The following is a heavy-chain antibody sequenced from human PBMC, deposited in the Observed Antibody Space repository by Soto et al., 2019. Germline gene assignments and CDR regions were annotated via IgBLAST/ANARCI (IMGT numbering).Heavy chain of an antibody. J-gene: IGHJ4*02. V-gene: IGHV3-74*01. CDR2: INTDGSDT. CDR3: VRDRPGSQEYFDY. CDR1: GFIFSSEW. D-gene: IGHD3-10*01. Sequence: GGSLRLSCAASGFIFSSEWMAWLRQSPGKGLVWVSRINTDGSDTRYADSVKGRFTISRDNAKNTVYLQMNSLRAEDTGVYYCVRDRPGSQEYFDYWGQGNMVTVPS.